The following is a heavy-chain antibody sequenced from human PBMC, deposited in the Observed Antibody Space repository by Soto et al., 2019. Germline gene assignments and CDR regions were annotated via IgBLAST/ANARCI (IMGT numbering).Heavy chain of an antibody. CDR3: ARSQGSSTSLEIYYYYYYGMDV. V-gene: IGHV1-69*01. Sequence: QVQLVQSGAEVKKPGSSVKVSCKASGGTFSSYAISWVRQAPGQGLEWMGGIIPISDTTNYAQKFQSRVTITADESTSTAYMELSSLRSEDTTVYYCARSQGSSTSLEIYYYYYYGMDVWGQGTKVTVAS. CDR2: IIPISDTT. CDR1: GGTFSSYA. J-gene: IGHJ6*02. D-gene: IGHD2-2*01.